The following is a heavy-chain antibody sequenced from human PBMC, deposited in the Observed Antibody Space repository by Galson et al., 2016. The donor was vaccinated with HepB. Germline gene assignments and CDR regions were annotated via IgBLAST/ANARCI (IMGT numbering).Heavy chain of an antibody. CDR1: GSSYTSFW. D-gene: IGHD2-15*01. J-gene: IGHJ4*02. CDR2: IYPGDSGT. CDR3: ARHPALGSGPDY. V-gene: IGHV5-51*01. Sequence: QSGAEVKKPGESLKISCKASGSSYTSFWIAWVRQMPGKGLEWMGIIYPGDSGTRYSPSFQGQVTISADKSLTTAYLQWSSLKASDTAMYYCARHPALGSGPDYCGQGALITVSS.